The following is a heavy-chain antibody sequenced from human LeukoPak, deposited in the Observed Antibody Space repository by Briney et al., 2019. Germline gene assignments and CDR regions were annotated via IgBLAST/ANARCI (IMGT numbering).Heavy chain of an antibody. J-gene: IGHJ2*01. CDR1: GGSISSGASD. D-gene: IGHD3-22*01. Sequence: KPSETLSLTCTVSGGSISSGASDWGWIRQHPKRGLEWVGYINHSGSTYYNPSLGSRVTMSVDTSKNQFSLKLSSVTAADSAVYYCARAARQGITMIVVPFFYFDLWGRGTLVTVSS. CDR2: INHSGST. CDR3: ARAARQGITMIVVPFFYFDL. V-gene: IGHV4-31*03.